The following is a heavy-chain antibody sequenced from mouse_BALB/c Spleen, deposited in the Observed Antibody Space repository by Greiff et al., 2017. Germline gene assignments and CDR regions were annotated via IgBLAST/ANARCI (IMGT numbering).Heavy chain of an antibody. D-gene: IGHD1-2*01. J-gene: IGHJ4*01. CDR3: ARSPLRGAMDY. V-gene: IGHV5-17*02. Sequence: EVKVVESGGGLVQPGGSRKLSCAASGFTFSSFGMHWVRQAPEKGLEWVAYISSGSSTIYYADTVKGRFTISRDNPKNTLFLQMTSLRSEDTAMYYCARSPLRGAMDYWGQGTSVTVSS. CDR2: ISSGSSTI. CDR1: GFTFSSFG.